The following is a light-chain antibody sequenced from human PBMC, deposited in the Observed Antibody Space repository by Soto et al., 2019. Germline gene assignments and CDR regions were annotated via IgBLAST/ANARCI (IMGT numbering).Light chain of an antibody. CDR2: DVS. Sequence: SVLTQPAYVSVAPGQAITISCTGTSSDVGGYNYVSWYQQHPGKAPKLMIYDVSNRPSGVSNRFSGSKSGNTASLTISGLQAEDEADYYCSSYTSSSTNVFGTGTKVTVL. CDR1: SSDVGGYNY. CDR3: SSYTSSSTNV. V-gene: IGLV2-14*01. J-gene: IGLJ1*01.